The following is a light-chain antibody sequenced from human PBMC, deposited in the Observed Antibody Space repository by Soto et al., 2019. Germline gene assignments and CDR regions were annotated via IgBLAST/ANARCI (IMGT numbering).Light chain of an antibody. Sequence: EIVLTQSPATLSLSPGERATLSCRASQSVSSYLAWYQQKPGQAPRLLIYDASNRATGIPARFRGSGSGTPFTLTISILVPEDFAVYYCQQRSNLPSLTFGGGTTVEIK. CDR3: QQRSNLPSLT. V-gene: IGKV3-11*01. J-gene: IGKJ4*01. CDR1: QSVSSY. CDR2: DAS.